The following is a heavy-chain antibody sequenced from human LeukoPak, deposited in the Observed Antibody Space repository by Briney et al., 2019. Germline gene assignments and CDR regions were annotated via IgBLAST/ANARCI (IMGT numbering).Heavy chain of an antibody. CDR2: IYSGGST. V-gene: IGHV3-53*01. CDR3: ARARGGLVRFNY. Sequence: GGSLRLSCAASGFTVSTDYMIWVRQAPGKGLSGVSLIYSGGSTYYADSVRGRFTISRDNSKNTLYLQMSSMRAEDTAVYYCARARGGLVRFNYWGQGTLVTVSS. J-gene: IGHJ4*02. D-gene: IGHD3/OR15-3a*01. CDR1: GFTVSTDY.